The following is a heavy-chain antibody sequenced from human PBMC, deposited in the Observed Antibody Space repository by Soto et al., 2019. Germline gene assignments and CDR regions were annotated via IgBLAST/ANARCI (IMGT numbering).Heavy chain of an antibody. CDR3: TRDSFSSSWTEYNWFDP. V-gene: IGHV3-49*03. CDR2: IRSKAYGGTT. Sequence: GGSLRLSCTASGFTFGDYAMSWFRQAPGKGLEWVGFIRSKAYGGTTEYAASVKGRFTISRDDSKSIAYLQMNSLKTEDTAVYYCTRDSFSSSWTEYNWFDPWGQGTLVTVSS. D-gene: IGHD6-13*01. J-gene: IGHJ5*02. CDR1: GFTFGDYA.